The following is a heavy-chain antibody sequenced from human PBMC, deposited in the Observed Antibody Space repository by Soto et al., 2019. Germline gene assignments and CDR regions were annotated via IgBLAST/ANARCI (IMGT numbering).Heavy chain of an antibody. CDR3: AKGWYGSGSYYYYGMDV. Sequence: GGSLRLSCAASGFTFSSYAMSWVRQAPGKGLEWVSAISGSGGSTYYADSVKGRFTISRDNSKNTLYLQMNSLRAEDTAVYFCAKGWYGSGSYYYYGMDVWGQGTTVTVSS. D-gene: IGHD3-10*01. CDR2: ISGSGGST. V-gene: IGHV3-23*01. J-gene: IGHJ6*02. CDR1: GFTFSSYA.